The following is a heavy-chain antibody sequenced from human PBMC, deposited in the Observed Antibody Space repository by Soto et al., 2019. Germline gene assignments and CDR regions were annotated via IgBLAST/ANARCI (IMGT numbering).Heavy chain of an antibody. V-gene: IGHV3-74*01. Sequence: GGSLRLSCAASGFPFSSHWLQWVRQVPGRGLEWVSRIDNTGSSEIYADSVRGRFTVSRDNAKDTLYLHMNSLRAEDTAVYYCATLNSYDYWGQGTLVTVSS. CDR3: ATLNSYDY. J-gene: IGHJ4*02. CDR1: GFPFSSHW. CDR2: IDNTGSSE. D-gene: IGHD1-26*01.